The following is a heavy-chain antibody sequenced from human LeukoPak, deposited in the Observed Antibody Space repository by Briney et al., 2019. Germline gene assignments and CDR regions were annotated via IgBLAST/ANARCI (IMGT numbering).Heavy chain of an antibody. V-gene: IGHV3-23*01. D-gene: IGHD2-2*01. CDR2: ISGSGGST. CDR1: GFTFSSYA. CDR3: AKGNSYCSSTSCYSLDC. Sequence: GGSLRLSCAASGFTFSSYAMSWVRQAPGKGLEWVSAISGSGGSTYYADSVKGRFTISRDNSKNTLYLQMNSLRAEDTAVYYCAKGNSYCSSTSCYSLDCWGQGTLVTVS. J-gene: IGHJ4*02.